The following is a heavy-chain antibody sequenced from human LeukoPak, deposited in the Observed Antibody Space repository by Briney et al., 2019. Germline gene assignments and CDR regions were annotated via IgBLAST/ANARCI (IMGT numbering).Heavy chain of an antibody. CDR3: AREGEDSSGWYTFDY. V-gene: IGHV3-48*02. J-gene: IGHJ4*02. CDR2: ISSSSSTI. CDR1: GFTFSSYS. Sequence: GGSLRLSCAASGFTFSSYSMNWVRQAPGKGLEWVSYISSSSSTIYYADSVKGRFTISRDNAKNSLYLQMNSLRDEDTDVYYCAREGEDSSGWYTFDYWGQGTLVTVSS. D-gene: IGHD6-19*01.